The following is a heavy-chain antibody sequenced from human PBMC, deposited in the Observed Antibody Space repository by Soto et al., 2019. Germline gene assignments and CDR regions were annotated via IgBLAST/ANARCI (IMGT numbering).Heavy chain of an antibody. CDR3: AIGGGVGVAGSAAFDM. Sequence: QLHLVQSGAVVKKPGASVTVSCSASGYPVTAYYMHWVRQAPGRGLEWMGGINPATGAAKYTQTFQGRVTMTRDPSTSTVFMELGGLTSEATAVFYRAIGGGVGVAGSAAFDMWGQGTLVTVSS. V-gene: IGHV1-2*02. D-gene: IGHD3-3*01. CDR2: INPATGAA. J-gene: IGHJ3*02. CDR1: GYPVTAYY.